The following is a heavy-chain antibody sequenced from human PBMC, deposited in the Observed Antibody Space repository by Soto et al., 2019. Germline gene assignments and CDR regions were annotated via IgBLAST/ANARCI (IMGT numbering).Heavy chain of an antibody. Sequence: ETLSLTCAVYVGSFSGYYWSWIRQPPGKGLEWIGEINHSGSTNYNPSLKSRVTISVDTSKNQFSLKLSSVTAADTAVYYCARGPLLGAYYYYYYGMDVWGQGTTVTVSS. D-gene: IGHD2-15*01. CDR3: ARGPLLGAYYYYYYGMDV. V-gene: IGHV4-34*01. CDR1: VGSFSGYY. CDR2: INHSGST. J-gene: IGHJ6*02.